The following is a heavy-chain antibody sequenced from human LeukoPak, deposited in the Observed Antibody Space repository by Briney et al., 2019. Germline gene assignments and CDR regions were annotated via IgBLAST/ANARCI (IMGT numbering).Heavy chain of an antibody. D-gene: IGHD6-19*01. CDR2: IFASGTT. J-gene: IGHJ4*02. V-gene: IGHV4-4*07. CDR1: GGSISTYS. CDR3: ARMRHSGWYVDY. Sequence: SETLSLTCTVSGGSISTYSWNWIRQPAGKGLEWIGRIFASGTTKYNPSLKSRVTMSVETSKNQFSLKLSSVTAADTAVYYCARMRHSGWYVDYWGQGTLVTVSS.